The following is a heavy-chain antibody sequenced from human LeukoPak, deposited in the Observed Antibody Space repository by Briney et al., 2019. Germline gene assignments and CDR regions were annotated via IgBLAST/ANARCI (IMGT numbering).Heavy chain of an antibody. J-gene: IGHJ5*02. CDR2: IYTSGST. D-gene: IGHD3-10*01. Sequence: SETLSLTCTVSGGSISSYYWSWIRQPAGKGLEWIRRIYTSGSTNYNPSLKSRVTMSVDTSKNQFSLKLSSVTAADTAVYYCARDPVVRGVITDQYNWFDPWGQGTLVTVSS. CDR3: ARDPVVRGVITDQYNWFDP. V-gene: IGHV4-4*07. CDR1: GGSISSYY.